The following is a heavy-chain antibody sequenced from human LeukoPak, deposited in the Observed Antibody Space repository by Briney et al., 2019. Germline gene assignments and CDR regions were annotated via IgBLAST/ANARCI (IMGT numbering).Heavy chain of an antibody. Sequence: SETLSLTCNVSGGSITSGTSYWGWIRQPPGKGLEWIANIFYNGSPYYNPSLKSRVTISVDTSKNLFSLILRSVTATDTAIYYCAGHLDSSRSPRGRTFDVWGHGTLVTVSS. V-gene: IGHV4-39*01. D-gene: IGHD4-11*01. CDR2: IFYNGSP. J-gene: IGHJ3*01. CDR3: AGHLDSSRSPRGRTFDV. CDR1: GGSITSGTSY.